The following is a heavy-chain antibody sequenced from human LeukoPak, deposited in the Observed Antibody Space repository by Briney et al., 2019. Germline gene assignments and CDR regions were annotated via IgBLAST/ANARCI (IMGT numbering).Heavy chain of an antibody. CDR1: GFTFSNYW. V-gene: IGHV3-74*01. D-gene: IGHD4-17*01. J-gene: IGHJ4*02. CDR2: INSDGSST. Sequence: GGSLRLSCAASGFTFSNYWMHWVRQAPGKGLVWVSRINSDGSSTTSADSAKGRFTISRDNAKNTLYLQMNSLRAEDTAVYYCAKGGATVIDYWGQGTLVTVSS. CDR3: AKGGATVIDY.